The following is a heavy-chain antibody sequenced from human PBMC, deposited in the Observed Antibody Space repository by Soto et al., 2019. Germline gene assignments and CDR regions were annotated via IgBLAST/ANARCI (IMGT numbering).Heavy chain of an antibody. CDR2: INPGGGNT. V-gene: IGHV3-23*01. J-gene: IGHJ5*02. D-gene: IGHD3-16*02. CDR1: GFMFSNYA. Sequence: GGSLRLSCTVSGFMFSNYAMTWVRQAPGKGLEWVSAINPGGGNTYYADSLEGRFTISRDNSKNTLYLQMSSLRAEDTAIYYCAKKIYHRFDPWGPGTLVTVSS. CDR3: AKKIYHRFDP.